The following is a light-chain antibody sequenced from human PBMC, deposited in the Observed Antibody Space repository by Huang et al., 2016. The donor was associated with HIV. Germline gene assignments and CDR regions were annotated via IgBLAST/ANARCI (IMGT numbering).Light chain of an antibody. CDR1: QAIGTY. CDR2: SSS. CDR3: QHLYT. Sequence: IQFTQSPSSLSASVGDSVTITCRANQAIGTYLAWYQQKPGKAPELLLNSSSTLRSGVPSRFSGGGSGTDFTLTITSLQPEDFASYSCQHLYTFGGGTKVEIK. V-gene: IGKV1-9*01. J-gene: IGKJ4*01.